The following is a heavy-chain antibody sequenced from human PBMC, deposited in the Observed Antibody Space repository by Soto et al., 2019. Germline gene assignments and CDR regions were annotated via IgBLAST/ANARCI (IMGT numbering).Heavy chain of an antibody. CDR2: IYYSGST. CDR1: GGSISSGGYY. CDR3: ARDGATYYYDSSGYPI. V-gene: IGHV4-31*03. Sequence: QVQLQESGPGLVKPSQTLSLTCTVSGGSISSGGYYWSWIRQHPGKGLEWIGYIYYSGSTYYNPSLQSRVTISVDTSKNKFSLKLSSVTAADTAVYYCARDGATYYYDSSGYPIWGQGTMVTVSS. D-gene: IGHD3-22*01. J-gene: IGHJ3*02.